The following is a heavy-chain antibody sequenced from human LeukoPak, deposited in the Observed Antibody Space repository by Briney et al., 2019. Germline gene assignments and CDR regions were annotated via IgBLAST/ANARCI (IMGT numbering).Heavy chain of an antibody. V-gene: IGHV3-23*01. D-gene: IGHD5-18*01. J-gene: IGHJ4*02. CDR2: ISGSGGST. CDR3: AKPLQRYPTYYFDY. CDR1: GFTFSSYA. Sequence: PGGSLRLSCAASGFTFSSYAMSWVRQAPGKGLEWVSAISGSGGSTYYADSVKGRFTISRDNSKNTLYLQMNSLRAEDTAVYCCAKPLQRYPTYYFDYWGQGTLVTVSS.